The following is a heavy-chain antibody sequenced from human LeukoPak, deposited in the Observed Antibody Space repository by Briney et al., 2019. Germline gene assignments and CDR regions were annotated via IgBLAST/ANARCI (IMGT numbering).Heavy chain of an antibody. J-gene: IGHJ4*02. CDR3: ATSSGSWYYFDY. V-gene: IGHV1-18*04. CDR2: ISAYNGNT. D-gene: IGHD6-13*01. CDR1: GYTFTSYG. Sequence: ASVKVSCKASGYTFTSYGISWVRQAPGQGLEWMGWISAYNGNTNYAQKLQGRVTMTTDTSTSTAYKELRSLRSDDTAVYYCATSSGSWYYFDYWGQGTLVTVSS.